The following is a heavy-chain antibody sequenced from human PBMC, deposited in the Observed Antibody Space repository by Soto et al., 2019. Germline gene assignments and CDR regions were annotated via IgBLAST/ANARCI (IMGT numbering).Heavy chain of an antibody. CDR1: GGSFSGYY. V-gene: IGHV4-34*01. CDR3: ARGRYSSSWFPFDY. D-gene: IGHD6-13*01. J-gene: IGHJ4*02. CDR2: INHSGST. Sequence: SSETLSLTCAVYGGSFSGYYWSWIRQPPGKGLEWIGEINHSGSTNYNPSLKSRVTISVDTSKNQFSLKLSSVAAADTAVYYCARGRYSSSWFPFDYWGQGTLVTVSS.